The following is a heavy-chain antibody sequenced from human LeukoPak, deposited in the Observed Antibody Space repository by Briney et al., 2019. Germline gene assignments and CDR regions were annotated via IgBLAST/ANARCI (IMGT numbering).Heavy chain of an antibody. CDR3: ARPMGFYFFYSMDV. J-gene: IGHJ6*02. Sequence: PGGSLRLSCAASGFTFTTYWMHWVRQAPGKGLEWVSAISASGDYADSVKGRFIVSRDNSRNTLYLQMNSLRAEDTAVYYCARPMGFYFFYSMDVWGQGTTVTVSS. V-gene: IGHV3-23*01. CDR1: GFTFTTYW. CDR2: ISASG. D-gene: IGHD3-10*01.